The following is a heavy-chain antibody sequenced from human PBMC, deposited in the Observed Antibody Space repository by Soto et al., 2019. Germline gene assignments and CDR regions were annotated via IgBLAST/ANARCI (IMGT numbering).Heavy chain of an antibody. CDR3: ARGGAPLTTVTKPYYYGMDV. V-gene: IGHV3-30-3*01. CDR2: ISYDGSNK. J-gene: IGHJ6*02. D-gene: IGHD4-17*01. Sequence: GGSLRLSCAASGFTFSSYAMHWVRQAPGKGLEWVAVISYDGSNKYYADSVKGRFTISRDNSKNTLYLQMNSLRAEDTAVYYCARGGAPLTTVTKPYYYGMDVWGQGTTVTVS. CDR1: GFTFSSYA.